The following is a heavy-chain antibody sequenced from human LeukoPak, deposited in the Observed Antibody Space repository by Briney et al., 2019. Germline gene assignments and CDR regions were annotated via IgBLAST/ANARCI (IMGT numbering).Heavy chain of an antibody. J-gene: IGHJ6*03. V-gene: IGHV3-33*01. CDR2: IWYDGTNQ. D-gene: IGHD2-21*01. Sequence: GTSLRLSCAASGFTFSGRGMHWVRQAPGKGPEWVALIWYDGTNQYYADSVKGRFTISRDNSKNTLYLQMNSLRAEDTAVYYCARAGIVGLFYYYMDVWGKGTTVTVSS. CDR1: GFTFSGRG. CDR3: ARAGIVGLFYYYMDV.